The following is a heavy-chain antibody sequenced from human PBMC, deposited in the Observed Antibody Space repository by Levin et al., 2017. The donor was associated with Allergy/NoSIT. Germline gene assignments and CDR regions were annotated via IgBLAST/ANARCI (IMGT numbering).Heavy chain of an antibody. J-gene: IGHJ5*02. D-gene: IGHD3-3*01. CDR2: IYHSGST. Sequence: SQTLSLTCAVSGYSISSGYYWGWIRQPPGKGLEWIGSIYHSGSTYYNPSLKSRVTISVDTSKNQFSLKLSSVTAADTAVYYCARGPLRFLEWLHFDPWGQGTLVTVSS. V-gene: IGHV4-38-2*01. CDR3: ARGPLRFLEWLHFDP. CDR1: GYSISSGYY.